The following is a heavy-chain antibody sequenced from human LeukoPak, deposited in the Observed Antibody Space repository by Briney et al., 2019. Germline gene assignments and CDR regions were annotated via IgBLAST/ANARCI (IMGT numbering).Heavy chain of an antibody. V-gene: IGHV1-46*01. J-gene: IGHJ4*02. D-gene: IGHD7-27*01. Sequence: PSVKVSCKASGYIFTSYYMHWVRQAPGQGLEWMGIINPSSGSTSYAQKFQDRVKMTRDTSRSTVYMELSSLRSEDTAVYYCARRAGDHYYFDYWGQGTLVTVSS. CDR1: GYIFTSYY. CDR3: ARRAGDHYYFDY. CDR2: INPSSGST.